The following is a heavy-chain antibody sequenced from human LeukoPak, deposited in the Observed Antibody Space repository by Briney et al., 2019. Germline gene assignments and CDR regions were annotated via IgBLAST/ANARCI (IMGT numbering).Heavy chain of an antibody. D-gene: IGHD4-11*01. CDR2: IIPIFGTA. Sequence: ASVKVSCKASGGTFSSYAISWVRQAPGQGLEWMGGIIPIFGTANYAQKFQGRVTITTDESTSTAYMELSSLRSEDTAVYYCARDLGWDDYSNYGSFDPWGQGTLVTVSS. CDR1: GGTFSSYA. J-gene: IGHJ5*02. V-gene: IGHV1-69*05. CDR3: ARDLGWDDYSNYGSFDP.